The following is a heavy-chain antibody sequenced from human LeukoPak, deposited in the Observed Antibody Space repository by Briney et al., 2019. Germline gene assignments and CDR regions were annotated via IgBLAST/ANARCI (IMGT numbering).Heavy chain of an antibody. D-gene: IGHD3-10*01. Sequence: PSETLSLTCAVYGGSFSGYYWSWIRQPPGKGLEWIGEINHSGSTNYNPSLKSRVTISVDTSKNHFSLKMTSVTAADTAVYYCANGSGSYYRFDPWGQGTLVTVS. CDR1: GGSFSGYY. V-gene: IGHV4-34*01. CDR2: INHSGST. CDR3: ANGSGSYYRFDP. J-gene: IGHJ5*02.